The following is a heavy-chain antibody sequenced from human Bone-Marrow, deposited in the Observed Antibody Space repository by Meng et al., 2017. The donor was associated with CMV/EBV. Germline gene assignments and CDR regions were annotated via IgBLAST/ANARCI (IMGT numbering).Heavy chain of an antibody. V-gene: IGHV3-30*18. CDR3: AKSHYDYVWGSYRKAEPPDY. CDR2: ISYDGSNK. D-gene: IGHD3-16*02. Sequence: FRCYGMHWVRQSPGKGLEWVAVISYDGSNKYYADSVKGRFTISRDNSKNTLYLQMNSLRAEDTAVYYCAKSHYDYVWGSYRKAEPPDYWGQGTLVTVSS. CDR1: FRCYG. J-gene: IGHJ4*02.